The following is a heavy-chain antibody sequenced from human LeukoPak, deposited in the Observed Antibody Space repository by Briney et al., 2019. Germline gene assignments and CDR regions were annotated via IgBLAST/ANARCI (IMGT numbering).Heavy chain of an antibody. CDR3: ARAQDYDSSGYVDAFDM. CDR2: ISGSGGST. D-gene: IGHD3-22*01. CDR1: GFTFSSYA. J-gene: IGHJ3*02. Sequence: GGSLRLSCAASGFTFSSYAMSWVRQAPGKGLEWVSGISGSGGSTYYADSVKGRFTISRDNSKNTLYLQMNSLRVEDTAVYYCARAQDYDSSGYVDAFDMWGQGTMVTVSS. V-gene: IGHV3-23*01.